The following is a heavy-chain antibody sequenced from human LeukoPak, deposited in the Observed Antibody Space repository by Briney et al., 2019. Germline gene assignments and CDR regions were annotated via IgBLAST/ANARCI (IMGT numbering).Heavy chain of an antibody. CDR3: ARAMVAEPYYYYMDV. V-gene: IGHV1-69*13. CDR1: EGTFSSYA. CDR2: IIPIFGTA. Sequence: SVKVSCKASEGTFSSYAISWVRQAPGQGLEWMGGIIPIFGTANYAQKFQGRVTITADESTSTAYMELSSLRSEDTAVYYCARAMVAEPYYYYMDVWGKGTTVTVSS. J-gene: IGHJ6*03. D-gene: IGHD2-8*01.